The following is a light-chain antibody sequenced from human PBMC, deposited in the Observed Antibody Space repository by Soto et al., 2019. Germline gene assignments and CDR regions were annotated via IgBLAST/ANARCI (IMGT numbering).Light chain of an antibody. CDR3: SSYTGSSTLEVV. Sequence: QSALTQPASVSGSPGQSITISCTGTSSDVGGYNYVSWYQQNPGKAPKLMIYGVTNRPSGVSNRFSGSKSGNTASLTISGLQAEDEGDYYCSSYTGSSTLEVVFGGGTKLTVL. CDR2: GVT. CDR1: SSDVGGYNY. J-gene: IGLJ2*01. V-gene: IGLV2-14*01.